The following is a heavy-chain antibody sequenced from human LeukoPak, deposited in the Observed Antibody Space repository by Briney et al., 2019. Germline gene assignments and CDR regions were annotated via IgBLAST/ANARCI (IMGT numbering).Heavy chain of an antibody. Sequence: PGGSLRLSCAASGFTFNTYNMNWVRQAPGKGLEWVSSITSSSTYTFYADSVKGRFTISRDNAKNSLYLQMNSLRAEDTAVYYCASSLSGSYSNDYWGQGTLVTVSS. D-gene: IGHD1-26*01. J-gene: IGHJ4*02. CDR2: ITSSSTYT. V-gene: IGHV3-21*01. CDR1: GFTFNTYN. CDR3: ASSLSGSYSNDY.